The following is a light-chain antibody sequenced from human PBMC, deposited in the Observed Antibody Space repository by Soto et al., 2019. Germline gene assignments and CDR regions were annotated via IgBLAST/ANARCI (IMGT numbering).Light chain of an antibody. J-gene: IGLJ3*02. CDR2: RNN. CDR3: AAWDDSLSGLNWV. V-gene: IGLV1-47*01. CDR1: SSNIGSNY. Sequence: QSVLTKPPSASGNPGQRVTISCSGSSSNIGSNYVYWYQQLPGTAPKLLIYRNNQRPSGVPDRFSGSKSGTSASLAISGLRSEDEADYYCAAWDDSLSGLNWVFVEGTKLTVL.